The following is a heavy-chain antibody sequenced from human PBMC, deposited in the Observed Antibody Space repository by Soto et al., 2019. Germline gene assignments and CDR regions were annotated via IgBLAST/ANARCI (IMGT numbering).Heavy chain of an antibody. J-gene: IGHJ4*02. CDR1: GFTFSSYA. CDR2: ISGSGGST. Sequence: GGSLRLSCAASGFTFSSYAMSWVRQAPGKGLEWVSAISGSGGSTYYADSVKARFTISRDNSKNTLYLQMNSLRAEDTAVYYCAKDPRGYCGGDCVSGYFDYWGQGTLVTVSS. D-gene: IGHD2-21*01. CDR3: AKDPRGYCGGDCVSGYFDY. V-gene: IGHV3-23*01.